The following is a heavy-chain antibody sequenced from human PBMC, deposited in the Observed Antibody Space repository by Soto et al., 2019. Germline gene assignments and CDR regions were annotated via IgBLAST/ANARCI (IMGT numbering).Heavy chain of an antibody. CDR1: GGSISGFY. J-gene: IGHJ4*02. D-gene: IGHD2-21*02. Sequence: NPSETLSLTCTVAGGSISGFYWSWVRQPAGKGLEWIGRIYSSGATKYNPSLRNRVTMSVDTSTDQYSLNLASMTAADTAVYFCARGPFCGNDCYFDVWGQGTQVTVS. CDR2: IYSSGAT. CDR3: ARGPFCGNDCYFDV. V-gene: IGHV4-4*07.